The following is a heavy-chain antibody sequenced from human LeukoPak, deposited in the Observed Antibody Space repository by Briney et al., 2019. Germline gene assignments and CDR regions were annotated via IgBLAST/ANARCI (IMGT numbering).Heavy chain of an antibody. D-gene: IGHD6-19*01. J-gene: IGHJ6*03. CDR1: GFTFSSYW. CDR3: ARASIAVAGTSSYYYMDV. CDR2: IESNGLT. Sequence: GGSLRLSCEASGFTFSSYWMHWVRQIPGKGLMWVSRIESNGLTLYADSVKGRFTISRDNSKNTLYLQMNSLRAEDTAVYYCARASIAVAGTSSYYYMDVWGKGTTVTVSS. V-gene: IGHV3-74*01.